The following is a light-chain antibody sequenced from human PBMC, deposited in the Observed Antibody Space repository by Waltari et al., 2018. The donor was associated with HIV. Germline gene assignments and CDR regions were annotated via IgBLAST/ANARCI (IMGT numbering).Light chain of an antibody. CDR3: SVWDDSLAGLM. Sequence: QSVLTQPPSASGSPGQRVTISCSGSHPNIGSNNVHWYQQPPGAAPKLLISLNGRRPAGCPDRFSGCKSGASASLVMRGHGSEDEADYFCSVWDDSLAGLMFGGGTRLTVL. CDR1: HPNIGSNN. CDR2: LNG. V-gene: IGLV1-47*01. J-gene: IGLJ3*02.